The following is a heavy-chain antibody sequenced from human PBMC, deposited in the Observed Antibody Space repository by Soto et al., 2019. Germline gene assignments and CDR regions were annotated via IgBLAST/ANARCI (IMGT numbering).Heavy chain of an antibody. CDR3: AADLGDAAFDY. V-gene: IGHV1-58*02. CDR2: IVVGSGNT. CDR1: GFNFTSSA. D-gene: IGHD2-21*02. J-gene: IGHJ4*02. Sequence: SLKVSCKASGFNFTSSAMQWVRQARGQRLEWIGWIVVGSGNTNYAQKFQERDTITRDMSTSTAYMELSSLRSEDTAVYYCAADLGDAAFDYWGQGTLVTVSS.